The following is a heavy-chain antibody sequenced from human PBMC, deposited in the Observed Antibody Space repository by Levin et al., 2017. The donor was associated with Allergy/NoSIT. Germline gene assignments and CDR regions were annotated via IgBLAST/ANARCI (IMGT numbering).Heavy chain of an antibody. J-gene: IGHJ4*02. Sequence: GESLKISCAASGFTVSSNYMSWVRQAPGKGLEWVSVIYSGGSTYYADSVKGRFTISRDNSKNTLYLQMNSLRAEDTAVYYCVTAIDVVVTPIPADFWGQGTLVTVSS. D-gene: IGHD2-21*02. CDR3: VTAIDVVVTPIPADF. CDR1: GFTVSSNY. CDR2: IYSGGST. V-gene: IGHV3-53*01.